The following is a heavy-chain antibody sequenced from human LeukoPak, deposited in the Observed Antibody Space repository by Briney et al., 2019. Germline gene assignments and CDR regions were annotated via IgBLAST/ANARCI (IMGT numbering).Heavy chain of an antibody. CDR2: IYYRGST. D-gene: IGHD3-10*01. CDR3: ARGKDGSLAYAFDI. V-gene: IGHV4-59*13. CDR1: GGSINGYY. Sequence: KPSETLSLTCTVSGGSINGYYWSWIRQPPGKGLESIGYIYYRGSTYYNPSLKSRLTISVDTSKNQFSLKLSSVTAADTALYYCARGKDGSLAYAFDIWGQGTMVTVSS. J-gene: IGHJ3*02.